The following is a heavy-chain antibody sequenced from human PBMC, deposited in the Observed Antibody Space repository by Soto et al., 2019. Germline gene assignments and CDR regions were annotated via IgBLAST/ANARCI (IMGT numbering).Heavy chain of an antibody. CDR1: GFTFSTYS. Sequence: EVQLVESGGGLVQPGGSLRLSCAASGFTFSTYSMNWVRQAPGKGLEWVSYISSSSSPIYYADSVKGRFTISRDNAKNSLYLQINSLRDEDTAVYYCARDPGGRDYWGQGTLVTVSS. V-gene: IGHV3-48*02. CDR3: ARDPGGRDY. J-gene: IGHJ4*02. CDR2: ISSSSSPI.